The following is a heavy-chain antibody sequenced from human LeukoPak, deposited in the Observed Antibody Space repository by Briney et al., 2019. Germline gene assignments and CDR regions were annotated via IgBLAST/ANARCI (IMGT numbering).Heavy chain of an antibody. D-gene: IGHD4-17*01. CDR1: GGPISSYY. CDR3: ARSAYYGDYGFDY. Sequence: SETLSLTCTVSGGPISSYYWSWIRQPPGKGLEWIGYIYYSGSINYNPSLKSRVTISVDTSKNQFSLKLSSVTAADTAVYYCARSAYYGDYGFDYWGQGTLVTVSS. J-gene: IGHJ4*02. V-gene: IGHV4-59*08. CDR2: IYYSGSI.